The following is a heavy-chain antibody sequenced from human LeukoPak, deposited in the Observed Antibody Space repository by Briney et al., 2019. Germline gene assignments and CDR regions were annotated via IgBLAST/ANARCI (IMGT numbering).Heavy chain of an antibody. D-gene: IGHD6-19*01. V-gene: IGHV3-30-3*01. CDR1: GFTFSGYA. Sequence: PGGSLRLSCAASGFTFSGYAMHWVRQAPGKGLEWVAVISYDGSNKYYADSVKGRFTISRDNSKNTLYLQMNSLRAEDTAVYYCARDFSSGWYGYGMDVWGQGTTVTVSS. J-gene: IGHJ6*02. CDR3: ARDFSSGWYGYGMDV. CDR2: ISYDGSNK.